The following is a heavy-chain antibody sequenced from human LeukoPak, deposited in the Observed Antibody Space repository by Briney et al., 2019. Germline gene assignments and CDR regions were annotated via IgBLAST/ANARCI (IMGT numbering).Heavy chain of an antibody. CDR2: INPNSGGT. D-gene: IGHD4-17*01. CDR3: ARDLPDYGDYEGYDY. V-gene: IGHV1-2*02. J-gene: IGHJ4*02. Sequence: GASVKVSCKASGYTFTGYYMHWVRQAPGQGLEWMGWINPNSGGTNYAQKFQGRVTMTRDTSISTAYMELSRLRSDDTAVYYCARDLPDYGDYEGYDYWGQGTLVTVSS. CDR1: GYTFTGYY.